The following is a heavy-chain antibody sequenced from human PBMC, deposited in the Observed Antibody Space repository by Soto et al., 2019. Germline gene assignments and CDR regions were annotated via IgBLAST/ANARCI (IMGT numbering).Heavy chain of an antibody. Sequence: SETLSLTCTVSGYSISSGYYWGWIRQPPGKGLEWIGSIYHSGSTYYNPSLKSRVTISVDTSKNQFSLKLSSVTAADTAVYYCARGRKGGTIFGVVPHDYWGQGTLVTVSS. J-gene: IGHJ4*02. CDR1: GYSISSGYY. CDR2: IYHSGST. CDR3: ARGRKGGTIFGVVPHDY. D-gene: IGHD3-3*01. V-gene: IGHV4-38-2*02.